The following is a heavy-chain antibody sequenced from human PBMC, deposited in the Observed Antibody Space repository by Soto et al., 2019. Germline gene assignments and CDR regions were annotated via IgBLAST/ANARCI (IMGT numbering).Heavy chain of an antibody. Sequence: PSETLSLSCPVSDDSIGRSNYFWGWIRQPPGKGLEWIGNIFYSGNTHYNPSLERRGTVSVETYNHLCSLRVSSVTAADAAVYYCARHLYSGDSSGSFGYWGPGALVTVSS. CDR3: ARHLYSGDSSGSFGY. CDR1: DDSIGRSNYF. D-gene: IGHD6-19*01. J-gene: IGHJ4*02. V-gene: IGHV4-39*01. CDR2: IFYSGNT.